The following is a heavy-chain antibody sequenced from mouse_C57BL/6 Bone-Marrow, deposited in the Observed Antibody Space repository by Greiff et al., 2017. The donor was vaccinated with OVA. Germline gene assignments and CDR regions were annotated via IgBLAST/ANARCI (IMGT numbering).Heavy chain of an antibody. CDR3: ARDYYGSSHWYFDV. J-gene: IGHJ1*03. CDR1: GYAFSSSW. CDR2: IYPGDGDT. Sequence: VKLVESGPELVKPGASVKISCKASGYAFSSSWMNWVKQRPGKGLEWIGRIYPGDGDTNYNGKFKGKATLTADKSSSTAYMQLSSLTSEDSAVYFCARDYYGSSHWYFDVWGTGTTVTVSS. V-gene: IGHV1-82*01. D-gene: IGHD1-1*01.